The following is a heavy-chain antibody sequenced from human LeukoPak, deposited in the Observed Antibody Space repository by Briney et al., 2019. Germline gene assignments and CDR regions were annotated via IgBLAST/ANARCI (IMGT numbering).Heavy chain of an antibody. V-gene: IGHV1-2*02. Sequence: ASVTVSFKASGYTFTVYFMHWVRQAPGQGLEWMGWINPKSGGTNYAQNFQGRVTLTRDTSISTAYMELRSLRSDDTAIYYCARVPGRDYYFYYYMDVWGKGTTVTVSS. J-gene: IGHJ6*03. D-gene: IGHD1-14*01. CDR3: ARVPGRDYYFYYYMDV. CDR1: GYTFTVYF. CDR2: INPKSGGT.